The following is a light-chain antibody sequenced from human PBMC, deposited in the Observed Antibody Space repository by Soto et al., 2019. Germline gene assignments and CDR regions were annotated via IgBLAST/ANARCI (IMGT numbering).Light chain of an antibody. Sequence: QSVLTQPPSASGSPGQSVTISCTGTSSDVGGYNYVSWYQQHPGKAPKLMIYEVSKRPSGVPDRSSGSKSGNTASLTVSGLQAEDEADYYCNSYADSNKFVFGSGTKVTVL. CDR2: EVS. J-gene: IGLJ1*01. CDR3: NSYADSNKFV. V-gene: IGLV2-8*01. CDR1: SSDVGGYNY.